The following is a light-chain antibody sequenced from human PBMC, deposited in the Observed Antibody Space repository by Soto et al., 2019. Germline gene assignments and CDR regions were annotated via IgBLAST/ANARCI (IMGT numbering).Light chain of an antibody. J-gene: IGKJ4*01. CDR2: DAS. V-gene: IGKV1-33*01. CDR3: QQYGLLPPLT. Sequence: DIQMTQSPSSLYASVGDRVTITCQASQDIGTSLNWYRQRPGKAPELLIYDASNLQSGVPSRFSGGCSGTHFTFTVSSLQPEDISTYFCQQYGLLPPLTFGGGTKVEIK. CDR1: QDIGTS.